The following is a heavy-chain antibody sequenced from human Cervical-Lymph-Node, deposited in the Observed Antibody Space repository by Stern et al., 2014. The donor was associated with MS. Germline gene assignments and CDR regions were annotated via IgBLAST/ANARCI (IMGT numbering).Heavy chain of an antibody. Sequence: QVTLRESGPALVKPTQTLTLTCTFSGFSLTTSGVGLGWLRQPPGKALECLGFIYGNDDKAVSPSLPRRLTITKATTNNQVVLHMTNMDPVDTATYFCAHSPQRFSYYSWDYWGQGILVTVSS. V-gene: IGHV2-5*01. CDR2: IYGNDDK. J-gene: IGHJ4*02. CDR3: AHSPQRFSYYSWDY. CDR1: GFSLTTSGVG. D-gene: IGHD3-22*01.